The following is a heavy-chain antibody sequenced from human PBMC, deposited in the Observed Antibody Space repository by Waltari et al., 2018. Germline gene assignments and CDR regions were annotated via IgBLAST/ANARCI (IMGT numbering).Heavy chain of an antibody. J-gene: IGHJ3*02. CDR3: ARLRPGGGTVLDI. V-gene: IGHV4-59*08. Sequence: QVQLQESGPGLVKPSETLSLTCTVSDGSISPHYWSWIRQSPAKGLDWIGYIYYSGSTTYNPSLKSRVTMSVDTSRNQFSLKLSSVTAADTAVYYCARLRPGGGTVLDIWGQGTLVIVSS. CDR1: DGSISPHY. D-gene: IGHD3-16*01. CDR2: IYYSGST.